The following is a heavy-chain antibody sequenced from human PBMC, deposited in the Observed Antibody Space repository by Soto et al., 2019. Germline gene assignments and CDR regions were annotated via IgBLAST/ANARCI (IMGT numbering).Heavy chain of an antibody. CDR3: SRVDPGETSPFDH. CDR2: INPFDGSR. CDR1: GYIFTSYY. Sequence: ASVKVSCKASGYIFTSYYIHWVRQAPGQGLEWMGWINPFDGSRMFAQSFQGRVTMTRDTSTGTVYMEVSSLRSEDTAVYYCSRVDPGETSPFDHWGQGILVTSPQ. D-gene: IGHD3-10*01. V-gene: IGHV1-46*03. J-gene: IGHJ4*02.